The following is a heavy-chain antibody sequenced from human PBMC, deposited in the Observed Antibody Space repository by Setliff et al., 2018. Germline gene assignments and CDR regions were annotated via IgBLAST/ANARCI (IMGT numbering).Heavy chain of an antibody. CDR2: VYYSGTT. J-gene: IGHJ4*02. CDR3: ARLPPLHTPMALTFDY. D-gene: IGHD5-18*01. CDR1: GGSISGASIRSYY. Sequence: PSETLSLTCTVSGGSISGASIRSYYWSWIRQPPGKGLEFIGYVYYSGTTNYDPSLKSRVTISVDTSKNQFSLELRSVTAADTAVYYCARLPPLHTPMALTFDYWGQGILVTVSS. V-gene: IGHV4-59*08.